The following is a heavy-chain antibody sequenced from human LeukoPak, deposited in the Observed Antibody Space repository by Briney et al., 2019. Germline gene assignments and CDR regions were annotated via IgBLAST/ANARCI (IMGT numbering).Heavy chain of an antibody. CDR3: ARDANSIVVVVELPDY. D-gene: IGHD2-15*01. V-gene: IGHV3-23*01. J-gene: IGHJ4*02. CDR1: GFTFTTYG. Sequence: GGSLRLSCSASGFTFTTYGMNWVRQAPGKGLEWVSGIGGSGTRTYYADSVKGRFTISRDNSKNTLYLQMNSLRAEDTAVYYCARDANSIVVVVELPDYWGQGTLVTVSS. CDR2: IGGSGTRT.